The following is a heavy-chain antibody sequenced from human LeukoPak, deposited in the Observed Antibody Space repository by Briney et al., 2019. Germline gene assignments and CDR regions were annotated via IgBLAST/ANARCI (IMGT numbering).Heavy chain of an antibody. D-gene: IGHD3-22*01. Sequence: PSETLSLTCTVSGGSISSYYWSWIRQPAGKGLEWIGRIYTSGSTNYNPSLKSRVTMSVDTSKNQFSLKLSSVTAADTAVYYCARSYDSSGYYEGCFDYWGQGTLVTVSS. J-gene: IGHJ4*02. CDR2: IYTSGST. V-gene: IGHV4-4*07. CDR3: ARSYDSSGYYEGCFDY. CDR1: GGSISSYY.